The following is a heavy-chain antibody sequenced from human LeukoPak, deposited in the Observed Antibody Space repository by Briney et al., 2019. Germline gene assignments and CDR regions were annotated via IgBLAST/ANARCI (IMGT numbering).Heavy chain of an antibody. CDR2: ISSSSSTI. V-gene: IGHV3-48*04. J-gene: IGHJ4*02. CDR1: GFTFSSYS. CDR3: ASEQYCSSTSCLRPGEFDY. Sequence: GGSLRLSCATSGFTFSSYSMNWVRQAPGKGLEWVSYISSSSSTIDYADSVKGRFTISRDNAKNSLYLQMNSLRAEDTAVYYCASEQYCSSTSCLRPGEFDYWGQGTLVTVSS. D-gene: IGHD2-2*01.